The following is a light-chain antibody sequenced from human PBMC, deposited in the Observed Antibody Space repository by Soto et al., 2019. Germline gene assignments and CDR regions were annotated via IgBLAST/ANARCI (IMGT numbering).Light chain of an antibody. V-gene: IGKV3D-15*01. CDR2: GAS. J-gene: IGKJ1*01. CDR1: QSVSSY. CDR3: HHYHPRSS. Sequence: EIVLTQSPATLSVSPGERATLSCRASQSVSSYLAWYQQKPGQAPRLLIYGASNRATGIPARFSGSGSGTDGTLTISTMQTEDYAAFSCHHYHPRSSFGHGTKVDIK.